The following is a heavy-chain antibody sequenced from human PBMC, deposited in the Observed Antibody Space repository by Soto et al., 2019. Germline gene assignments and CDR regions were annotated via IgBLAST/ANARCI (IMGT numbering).Heavy chain of an antibody. J-gene: IGHJ3*01. CDR2: INPDGSST. D-gene: IGHD3-9*01. CDR3: ARSPGGYYID. CDR1: GFSFSSYW. V-gene: IGHV3-74*01. Sequence: EVQLVESGGGLVQPGGSLRLSVADSGFSFSSYWIHWVRQGPGKGLVWFSGINPDGSSTTYADSVKGRFPISRDNAKNTVYLQMNSLRAEDTAVYYCARSPGGYYIDWGQGTMVTVSS.